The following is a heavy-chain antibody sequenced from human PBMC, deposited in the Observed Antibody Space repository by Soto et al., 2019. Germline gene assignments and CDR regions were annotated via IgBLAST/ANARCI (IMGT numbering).Heavy chain of an antibody. Sequence: EVQLVESGGSLVLPGGSLRLSCAASGFPFNNYWMSWVRQAPGKGLEWVANITEDGSEKYYVASVKGRFTISRDNVKNSLFLQMNSIRAEDTAVYYCARDRGGLGYWGQGTLVTVSS. CDR1: GFPFNNYW. J-gene: IGHJ4*02. D-gene: IGHD3-16*01. CDR2: ITEDGSEK. V-gene: IGHV3-7*01. CDR3: ARDRGGLGY.